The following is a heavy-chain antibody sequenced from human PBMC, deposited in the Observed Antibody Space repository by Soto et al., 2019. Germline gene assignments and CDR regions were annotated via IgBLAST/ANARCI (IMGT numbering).Heavy chain of an antibody. Sequence: SVKGRFTISRDIYKNTLYLQMNSLTAEDTAMYYCARGNCGADCYSGYFDFWGQGTLVTVSS. CDR3: ARGNCGADCYSGYFDF. J-gene: IGHJ4*02. V-gene: IGHV3-30*07. D-gene: IGHD2-21*02.